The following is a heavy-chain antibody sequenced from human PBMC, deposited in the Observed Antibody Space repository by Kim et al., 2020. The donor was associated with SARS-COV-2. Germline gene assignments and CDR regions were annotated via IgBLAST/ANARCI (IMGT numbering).Heavy chain of an antibody. V-gene: IGHV3-21*01. Sequence: GGSLRLSCAASGFTFSSYSMNWVRQAPGKGLEWVSSISSSSSYIYYADSVKGRFTISRDNAKNSLYLQMNSLRAEDTAVYYCARGPLNYDFWSGYYTPMWFDYWGQGTLVTVSS. CDR2: ISSSSSYI. CDR3: ARGPLNYDFWSGYYTPMWFDY. D-gene: IGHD3-3*01. J-gene: IGHJ4*02. CDR1: GFTFSSYS.